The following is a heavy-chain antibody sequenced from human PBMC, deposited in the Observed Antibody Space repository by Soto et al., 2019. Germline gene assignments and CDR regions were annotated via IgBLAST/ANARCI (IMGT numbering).Heavy chain of an antibody. CDR3: ARTYYYDSSGYDYFDY. J-gene: IGHJ4*02. D-gene: IGHD3-22*01. Sequence: QVQLQESGPGLVKPSQTLSLTCTVSGGSISSGGYYWSWIRQHPGKGLEWIGYIYYSGSTYYNPSLKSRVTISVDTSKNQFSLKLSSVTAADTAVSYCARTYYYDSSGYDYFDYWGQGTLVTVSS. V-gene: IGHV4-31*03. CDR1: GGSISSGGYY. CDR2: IYYSGST.